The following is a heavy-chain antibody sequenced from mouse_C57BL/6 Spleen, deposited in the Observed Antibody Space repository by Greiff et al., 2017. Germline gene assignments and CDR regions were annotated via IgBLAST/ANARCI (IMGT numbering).Heavy chain of an antibody. CDR1: GYTFTSYW. V-gene: IGHV1-55*01. CDR3: AKRGDGHYRFAY. Sequence: QVHVKQPGAELVKPGASVKMSCKASGYTFTSYWITWVKQRPGPGLEWIGDIYPGSGSTNYNEKFKSKATLTVDTSSSTAYMQLSSLTSEDSAVYYCAKRGDGHYRFAYWGQGTLVTVSA. D-gene: IGHD2-3*01. CDR2: IYPGSGST. J-gene: IGHJ3*01.